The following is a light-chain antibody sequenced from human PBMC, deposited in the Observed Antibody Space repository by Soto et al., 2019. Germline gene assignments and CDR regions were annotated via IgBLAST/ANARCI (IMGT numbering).Light chain of an antibody. Sequence: IQLTQSPSSLSASVGDRVTITCRASQGISSYLAWYQQKPGKAPKLLIYAASTLQSGVPSRFSGGGSGTEFTLTISSLQSEDFAEYHCQQYNNWPQTFGQGTKVDIK. J-gene: IGKJ1*01. CDR3: QQYNNWPQT. CDR1: QGISSY. V-gene: IGKV1-9*01. CDR2: AAS.